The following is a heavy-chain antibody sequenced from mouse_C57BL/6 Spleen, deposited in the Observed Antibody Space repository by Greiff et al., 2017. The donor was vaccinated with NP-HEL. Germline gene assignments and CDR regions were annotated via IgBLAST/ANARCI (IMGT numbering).Heavy chain of an antibody. CDR3: ARQYDYDVRGYYFDY. CDR2: ISSGGSYT. D-gene: IGHD2-4*01. V-gene: IGHV5-6*01. Sequence: EVKLVESGGDLVKPGGSLKLSCAASGFTFSSYGMSWVRQTPDKRLEWVATISSGGSYTYYPDSVKGRFTISRDNAKNTLYLQMSSLKSEDTAMYYCARQYDYDVRGYYFDYWGQGTTLTVSS. J-gene: IGHJ2*01. CDR1: GFTFSSYG.